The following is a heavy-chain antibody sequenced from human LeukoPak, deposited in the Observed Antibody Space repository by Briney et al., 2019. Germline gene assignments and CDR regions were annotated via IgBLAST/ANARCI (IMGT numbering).Heavy chain of an antibody. Sequence: SETLSLTCTVSGGSISSYYWSWIRQPPGKGLEWIGYIYYSGSTNYNPSLKSRVTISVDTSKNQFSLKLSSVTAADTAVYYCARDRGYYDSSGYFDYWGQGTLVTVSS. CDR1: GGSISSYY. J-gene: IGHJ4*02. V-gene: IGHV4-59*01. D-gene: IGHD3-22*01. CDR3: ARDRGYYDSSGYFDY. CDR2: IYYSGST.